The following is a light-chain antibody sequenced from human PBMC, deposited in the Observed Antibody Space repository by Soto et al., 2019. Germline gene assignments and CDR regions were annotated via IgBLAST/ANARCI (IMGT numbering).Light chain of an antibody. CDR1: RSVSTN. J-gene: IGKJ4*01. Sequence: DIILTQSPAIVSVSPGERATLSCRASRSVSTNLAWYQHKHGQAPRLLIYGASTRVTDIPARFSGSGSGTDFTLTINYLKSEDFGVYYCQHYDKSLPPVTFGGGTKVES. CDR3: QHYDKSLPPVT. CDR2: GAS. V-gene: IGKV3-15*01.